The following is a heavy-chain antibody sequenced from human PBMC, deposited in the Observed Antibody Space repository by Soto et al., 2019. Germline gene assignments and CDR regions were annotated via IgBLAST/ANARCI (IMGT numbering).Heavy chain of an antibody. V-gene: IGHV1-2*02. D-gene: IGHD3-16*01. J-gene: IGHJ4*02. CDR1: GYTFSGYY. CDR3: ARAIGEVGGRDY. CDR2: INPNSGGT. Sequence: ASVKVSCKASGYTFSGYYMHWVRQAPGQGLEWMGWINPNSGGTNYAQKFQGRVTMTRDTSISTAYMELSRLRSDDTAVYYCARAIGEVGGRDYWGQGTLVTVSS.